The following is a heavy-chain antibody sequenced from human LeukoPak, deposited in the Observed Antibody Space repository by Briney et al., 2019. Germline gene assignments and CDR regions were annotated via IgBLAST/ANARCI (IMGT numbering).Heavy chain of an antibody. J-gene: IGHJ6*03. CDR3: ARTLGYCSSTSCSHYYYYMDV. CDR1: GYSFTSYW. V-gene: IGHV5-51*01. D-gene: IGHD2-2*01. CDR2: IYSGDSDT. Sequence: GESLKISCKGSGYSFTSYWIGWVRQMPGKGLEWMGIIYSGDSDTRYSPSFQGQVTISADKSISTAYLQWSNLKASDTAMYYCARTLGYCSSTSCSHYYYYMDVWGKGTTVTVSS.